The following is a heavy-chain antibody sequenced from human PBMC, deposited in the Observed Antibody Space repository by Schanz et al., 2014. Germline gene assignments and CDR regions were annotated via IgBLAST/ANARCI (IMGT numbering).Heavy chain of an antibody. V-gene: IGHV3-33*01. CDR1: GLNFDYYG. D-gene: IGHD3-16*01. J-gene: IGHJ4*02. Sequence: QVQLVESGGGVVQPGRSLRLSCATSGLNFDYYGMNWVRQAPGKGLEWVANIGYDGSEKYYVDSVKGRFTISRDNSKDTLYLQMSGLTPEDTAVYYCVRLDVHDYWGQGTLVTVSS. CDR3: VRLDVHDY. CDR2: IGYDGSEK.